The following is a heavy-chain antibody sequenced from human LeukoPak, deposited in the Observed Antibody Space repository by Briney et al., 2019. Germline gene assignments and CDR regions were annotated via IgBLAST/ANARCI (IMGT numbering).Heavy chain of an antibody. CDR1: GFTFSNHW. D-gene: IGHD6-13*01. CDR3: AKAAAAPGFDF. Sequence: GESPRLSCAASGFTFSNHWMSWFRQVPGKGLEWVATVSGSGDRMYHADSVKGRFTISRDNSKNTIYLQMNSLRAEDTALYYCAKAAAAPGFDFWGQGTLVTVSS. CDR2: VSGSGDRM. V-gene: IGHV3-23*01. J-gene: IGHJ4*02.